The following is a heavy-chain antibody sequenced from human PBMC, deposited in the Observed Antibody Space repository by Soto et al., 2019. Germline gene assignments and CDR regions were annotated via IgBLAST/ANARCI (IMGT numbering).Heavy chain of an antibody. V-gene: IGHV4-39*01. CDR2: IYYSGSA. D-gene: IGHD1-1*01. J-gene: IGHJ4*02. CDR1: GGSISSSDYY. Sequence: QLQLQESGPGLVKPSETLSLTCTVSGGSISSSDYYWGWIRQPPGKGLEWIGNIYYSGSASYNPSLKSRATIAVETSKNQVSLKLSSVPAAETAVYIWVRGYPWVGFDYWGQGTLGTVSS. CDR3: VRGYPWVGFDY.